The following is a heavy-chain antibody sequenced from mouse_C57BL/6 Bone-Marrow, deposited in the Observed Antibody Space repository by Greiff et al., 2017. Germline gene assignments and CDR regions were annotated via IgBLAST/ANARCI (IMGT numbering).Heavy chain of an antibody. V-gene: IGHV1-85*01. CDR2: IYPGDGST. CDR1: GYTFTSYD. D-gene: IGHD1-1*01. Sequence: VQLQQSGPELVKPGASVKLSCKASGYTFTSYDINWVKQRPGQGLEWIGWIYPGDGSTKYNEKFKGKATLTVDTSSSTAYMELHSLTSEDSAVFFCARDYGSSYRYFDVWCTGTTVTVSS. J-gene: IGHJ1*03. CDR3: ARDYGSSYRYFDV.